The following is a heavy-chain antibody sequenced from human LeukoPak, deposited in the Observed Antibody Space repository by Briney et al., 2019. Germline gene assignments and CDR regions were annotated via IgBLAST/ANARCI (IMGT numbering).Heavy chain of an antibody. D-gene: IGHD3-10*01. V-gene: IGHV6-1*01. Sequence: SQTLSLTCAISGDSFSSNSAAWNWGRQSPSRGLEWLGRTYYRSKLYNDYAVSVKSLITITPATSKNQFSLQLNSVTPEDTAVYYCARDRGGYYYYGMDVWGQGTTVTVSS. CDR1: GDSFSSNSAA. CDR2: TYYRSKLYN. J-gene: IGHJ6*02. CDR3: ARDRGGYYYYGMDV.